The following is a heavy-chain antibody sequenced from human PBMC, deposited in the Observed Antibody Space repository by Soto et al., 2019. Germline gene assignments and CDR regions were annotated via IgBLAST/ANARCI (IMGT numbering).Heavy chain of an antibody. CDR2: ITSAGSYI. V-gene: IGHV3-21*01. D-gene: IGHD2-8*02. Sequence: EVQLVESGGGLVKPGASLRLSCAASGFTFSNYNMNWVRQPPGKGLEWVSSITSAGSYIYYAESLKGRVTISRDNAKNSLFLQMNSLRAEDTALYFCARGILGGVRIDYGMDVWGQGTTVTVSS. CDR1: GFTFSNYN. CDR3: ARGILGGVRIDYGMDV. J-gene: IGHJ6*02.